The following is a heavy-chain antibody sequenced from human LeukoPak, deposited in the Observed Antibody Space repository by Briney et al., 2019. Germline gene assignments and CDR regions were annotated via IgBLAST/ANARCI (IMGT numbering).Heavy chain of an antibody. J-gene: IGHJ4*02. D-gene: IGHD5-18*01. CDR3: ARGYGESHFDS. V-gene: IGHV3-30*02. Sequence: GESLKISCAASGFTFGSYGVHWVRQAPGKGLEWVAFIRFDGSNTYYADSVKGRFTISRDNSNNTLYLQMNSLRVEDTAVYYCARGYGESHFDSWGRGSLVTVSS. CDR1: GFTFGSYG. CDR2: IRFDGSNT.